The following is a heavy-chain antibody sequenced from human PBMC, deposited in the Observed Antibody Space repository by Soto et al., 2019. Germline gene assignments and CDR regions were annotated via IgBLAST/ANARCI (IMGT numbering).Heavy chain of an antibody. D-gene: IGHD3-16*02. V-gene: IGHV5-51*01. Sequence: GESLKISCKGSGYSFTSYWIGWVRQMPGKGLEWMGIIYPGDSDTRYSPSFQGQVTISADKSISTAYLQWSSLKASDTAMYYCARLDLFGGVIVFPSPFGDAFDIWGQGTMVTVSS. CDR2: IYPGDSDT. J-gene: IGHJ3*02. CDR1: GYSFTSYW. CDR3: ARLDLFGGVIVFPSPFGDAFDI.